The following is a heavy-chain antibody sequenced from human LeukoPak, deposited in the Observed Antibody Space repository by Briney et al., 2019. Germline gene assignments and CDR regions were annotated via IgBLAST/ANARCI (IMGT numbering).Heavy chain of an antibody. Sequence: GGSLRLSCAASAFTVSGTYMTWVRRAPGKGLEWVSLIYIGGKTYYADSVKGRFTISRDNSKNILYLQMNSLRAEDTAVYYCASGAAAPRWFDYWGQGTLVTVSS. CDR2: IYIGGKT. J-gene: IGHJ4*02. D-gene: IGHD2-2*01. V-gene: IGHV3-66*01. CDR1: AFTVSGTY. CDR3: ASGAAAPRWFDY.